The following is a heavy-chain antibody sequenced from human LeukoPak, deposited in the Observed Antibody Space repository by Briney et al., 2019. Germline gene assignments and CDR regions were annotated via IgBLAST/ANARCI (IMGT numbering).Heavy chain of an antibody. Sequence: GGSLRLSCAASGFTFSSYGMHWVRQAPGKGLEWVAFIRYDGSNKYYADSVKGRFTISRDNSKNTLYLQMNSLRAEDTAVYYCAKDPYDILTGYPFDYWGQGTLVTVSS. CDR2: IRYDGSNK. D-gene: IGHD3-9*01. J-gene: IGHJ4*02. CDR3: AKDPYDILTGYPFDY. V-gene: IGHV3-30*02. CDR1: GFTFSSYG.